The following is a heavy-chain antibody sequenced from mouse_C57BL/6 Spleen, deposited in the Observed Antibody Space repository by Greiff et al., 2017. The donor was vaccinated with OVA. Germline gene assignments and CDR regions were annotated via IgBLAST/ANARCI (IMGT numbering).Heavy chain of an antibody. J-gene: IGHJ3*01. V-gene: IGHV5-9*01. Sequence: EVKLMESGGGLVKPGGSLKLSCAASGFTFSSYTMSWVRQTPEKRLEWVATISGGGGNTYYPDSVKGRFTISRDNAKNTLYLQMSSLRSEDTALYYCARLQNYYGSSPWFAYWGQGTLVTVSA. CDR1: GFTFSSYT. CDR2: ISGGGGNT. D-gene: IGHD1-1*01. CDR3: ARLQNYYGSSPWFAY.